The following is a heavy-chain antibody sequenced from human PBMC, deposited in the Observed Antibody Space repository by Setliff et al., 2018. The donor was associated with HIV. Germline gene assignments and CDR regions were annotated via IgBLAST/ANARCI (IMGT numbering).Heavy chain of an antibody. CDR2: IHTSGDS. CDR1: GGSISGFY. D-gene: IGHD3-3*01. Sequence: ETQSPTRSVSGGSISGFYWSWIRQSAGKGLEWIGRIHTSGDSDFNPSLKSRVTMSVDTSKNQISLKVNSVTAADTALYFCASEHLYYNFWSGSHGSPDFNYWGQGTLVTVSS. CDR3: ASEHLYYNFWSGSHGSPDFNY. J-gene: IGHJ4*02. V-gene: IGHV4-4*07.